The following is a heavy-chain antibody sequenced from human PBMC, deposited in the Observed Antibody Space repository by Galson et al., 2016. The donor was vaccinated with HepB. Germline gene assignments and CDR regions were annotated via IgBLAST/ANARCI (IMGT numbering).Heavy chain of an antibody. CDR1: GFTFSNYA. V-gene: IGHV3-33*01. CDR2: IWHDGSNN. D-gene: IGHD5/OR15-5a*01. Sequence: SLRLSCAASGFTFSNYAMHWVRQAPGKGLEWVAIIWHDGSNNYYSDSVKGRFTISRDNSKNTLYLQMNGLRAEDTAVYYCAREAFSVYPLYYFNYWGQGTLVAVSS. J-gene: IGHJ4*02. CDR3: AREAFSVYPLYYFNY.